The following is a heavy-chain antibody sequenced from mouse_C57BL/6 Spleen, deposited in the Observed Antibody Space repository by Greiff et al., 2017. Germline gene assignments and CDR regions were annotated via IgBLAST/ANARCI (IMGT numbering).Heavy chain of an antibody. V-gene: IGHV5-17*01. Sequence: DVQLVESGGGLVKPGGSLKLSCAASGFTFSDYGMHWVRQAPEKGLAWVAYISSGSSTIYYADTVKGRFTISRDNAKNTLFLQMTSLRSEDTAMYYCARFNWDEFDYWGQGTTLTVSS. CDR3: ARFNWDEFDY. CDR2: ISSGSSTI. J-gene: IGHJ2*01. CDR1: GFTFSDYG. D-gene: IGHD4-1*01.